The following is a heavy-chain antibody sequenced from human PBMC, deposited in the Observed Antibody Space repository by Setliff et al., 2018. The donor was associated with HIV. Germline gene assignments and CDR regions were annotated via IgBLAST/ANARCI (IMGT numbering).Heavy chain of an antibody. J-gene: IGHJ4*02. CDR2: IYTSGST. Sequence: SETLSLTCTVSGGSISSGYYYWSWIRQHPGKGLGWIGYIYTSGSTNYNPSLKSRVTISVDTSKNQFSLKLSSVTAADTAVYYCARGLSFYDPGGFDYWGQGTLVTVS. CDR1: GGSISSGYYY. D-gene: IGHD3-22*01. V-gene: IGHV4-61*01. CDR3: ARGLSFYDPGGFDY.